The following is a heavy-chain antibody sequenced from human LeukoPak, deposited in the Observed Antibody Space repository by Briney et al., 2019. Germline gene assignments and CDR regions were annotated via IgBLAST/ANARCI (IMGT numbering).Heavy chain of an antibody. CDR2: INPSGGST. CDR1: GNTFSRYY. J-gene: IGHJ6*02. CDR3: ARGGVVLRSSPVLYEDYYYGMDV. D-gene: IGHD2-2*01. V-gene: IGHV1-46*01. Sequence: ASVKVSCKASGNTFSRYYMHWVRQAPGQGLEWMGIINPSGGSTSYAQKFQGRVTMTRDTSTSTVYMELSSLRSEDTAVYYCARGGVVLRSSPVLYEDYYYGMDVWGQGTTVTVSS.